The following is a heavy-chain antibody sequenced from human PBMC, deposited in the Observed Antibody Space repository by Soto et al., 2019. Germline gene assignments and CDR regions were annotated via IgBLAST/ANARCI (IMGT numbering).Heavy chain of an antibody. CDR2: ISGSGGST. Sequence: PGGSLLLSCAASGFTFSSYAMSWVRPAPGKGLEWVSAISGSGGSTYYADSVKGRFTISRDNSKNTLYLQMNSLRAEDTAVYYCAKDEVQGATAPHDAFDIWGQGTMVNVAS. V-gene: IGHV3-23*01. CDR3: AKDEVQGATAPHDAFDI. D-gene: IGHD1-26*01. J-gene: IGHJ3*02. CDR1: GFTFSSYA.